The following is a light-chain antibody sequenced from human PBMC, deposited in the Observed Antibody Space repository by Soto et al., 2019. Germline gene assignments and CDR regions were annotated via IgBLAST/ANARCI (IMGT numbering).Light chain of an antibody. J-gene: IGKJ3*01. CDR2: GAS. V-gene: IGKV3D-15*01. Sequence: EVVMTQSPATVPVSPGGTVTLSCRASQSVGSNLAWYQQRPGQPPRLLIYGASTRATGIPDRFSGSGSGTEFTLTISSLQSEDFAVYYCQQYRAFGPGTKVDIK. CDR1: QSVGSN. CDR3: QQYRA.